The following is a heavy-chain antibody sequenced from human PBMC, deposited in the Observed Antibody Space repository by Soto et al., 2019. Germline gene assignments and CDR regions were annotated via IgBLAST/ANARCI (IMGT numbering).Heavy chain of an antibody. D-gene: IGHD6-19*01. CDR2: IKQDGSEK. V-gene: IGHV3-7*05. CDR3: SRIVSGRGWYKLDP. CDR1: GFTFSSYW. Sequence: GGSLRLSCAASGFTFSSYWMSWVRQAPGKGLEWVANIKQDGSEKYYVDSVKGRFTLSRDNAKNSLYLQMNSLRAEDTAVYYCSRIVSGRGWYKLDPWGQGTLVTGSS. J-gene: IGHJ5*02.